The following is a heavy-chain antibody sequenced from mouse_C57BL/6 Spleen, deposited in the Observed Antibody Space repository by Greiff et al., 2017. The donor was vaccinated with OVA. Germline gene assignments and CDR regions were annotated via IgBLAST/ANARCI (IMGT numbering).Heavy chain of an antibody. V-gene: IGHV1-66*01. J-gene: IGHJ3*01. CDR1: GYSFTSYY. CDR3: ASQLGRGWFAY. Sequence: QVTLKVSGPELVKPGASVKISCKASGYSFTSYYIHWVKQRPGQGLEWIGWIYPGSGNTKYNEKFKGKATLTADTSSSTAYMQLSSLTSEDSAVYYCASQLGRGWFAYWGQGTLVTVSA. CDR2: IYPGSGNT. D-gene: IGHD4-1*02.